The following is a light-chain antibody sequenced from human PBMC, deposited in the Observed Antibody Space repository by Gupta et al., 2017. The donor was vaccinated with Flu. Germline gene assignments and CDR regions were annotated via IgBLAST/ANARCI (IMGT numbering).Light chain of an antibody. V-gene: IGLV8-61*01. Sequence: QTVVTQEPSFSVSPGGTVTLTCGLSSGSVSSGYYPSWYQQTQRTAPLMLSDTTNTRSSGVPERFAGDILGTTAVTTSTGDQADDEAYYYCVLSMGSAMLVFGGGTKLTVL. CDR1: SGSVSSGYY. J-gene: IGLJ2*01. CDR3: VLSMGSAMLV. CDR2: TTN.